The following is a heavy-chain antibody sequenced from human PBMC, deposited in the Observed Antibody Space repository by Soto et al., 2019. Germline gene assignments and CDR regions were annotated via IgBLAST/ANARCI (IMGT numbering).Heavy chain of an antibody. J-gene: IGHJ4*02. CDR1: GFTFDDCS. Sequence: EVQLVESGGGLVQPGKSLRLSCVASGFTFDDCSMHWVRQAPGEGLEWVSGISWDSGTIGYADSVKGRFSISRDGAKNSLYLQMNSLRVEDAALYYCVQGRYPTMASPLDDWGQGPLVTVSS. D-gene: IGHD5-12*01. CDR3: VQGRYPTMASPLDD. CDR2: ISWDSGTI. V-gene: IGHV3-9*01.